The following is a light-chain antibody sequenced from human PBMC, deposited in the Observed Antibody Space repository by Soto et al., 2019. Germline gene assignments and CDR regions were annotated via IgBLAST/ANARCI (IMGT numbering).Light chain of an antibody. CDR2: DAS. V-gene: IGKV1-5*01. J-gene: IGKJ1*01. Sequence: DIQMTQSPSTLSASVGDRVTITCRASQSISSRLAWYQQKPGKAPKLLIYDASYLERGVPSRFSGSGSGTEFTLTISDLQPDDLATYYCQQYNSFWTFGQGTKVE. CDR3: QQYNSFWT. CDR1: QSISSR.